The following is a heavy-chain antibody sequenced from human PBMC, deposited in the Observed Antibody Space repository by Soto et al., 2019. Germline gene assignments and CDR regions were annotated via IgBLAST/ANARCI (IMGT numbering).Heavy chain of an antibody. V-gene: IGHV4-4*02. J-gene: IGHJ4*02. Sequence: QVQLQKSGPGLVKPSGTLSLTCAVSGDSVTTNYWWSWVRQAPGKGLEWIGEAYHNGLTNYNPSLKSRVTMSVDTSKHQFSLKLTSVTASDTAIYYCARDAAVPGESDRFDYWGQGILVTVSS. D-gene: IGHD2-15*01. CDR2: AYHNGLT. CDR1: GDSVTTNYW. CDR3: ARDAAVPGESDRFDY.